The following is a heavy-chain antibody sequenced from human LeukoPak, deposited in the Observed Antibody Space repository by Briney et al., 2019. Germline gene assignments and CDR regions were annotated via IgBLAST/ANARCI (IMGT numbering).Heavy chain of an antibody. V-gene: IGHV1-18*01. J-gene: IGHJ4*02. Sequence: ASVTVSFTASGYTFTSYGISWVRQAPAQGLEWMGWISAYNGNTNYAQKLQGRVTMTTDTSTSTAYMELRSLRSDDTAVYYCARDRSIAAAGPTVGDYWGQGTLVTVSS. CDR2: ISAYNGNT. CDR3: ARDRSIAAAGPTVGDY. CDR1: GYTFTSYG. D-gene: IGHD6-13*01.